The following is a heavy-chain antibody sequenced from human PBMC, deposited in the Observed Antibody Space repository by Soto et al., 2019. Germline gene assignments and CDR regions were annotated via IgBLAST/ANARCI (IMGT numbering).Heavy chain of an antibody. Sequence: EVQLLDSGGGLVQPGGSLRLSCAASGFIFSSYAMSWVRQAPGKGLEWVSAISGSAITTYYADSVKGRFTISRDNSKNTVYLQMNSLRAEDTAIYYCAKVIVARGGMDVWGRGTTVTVSS. D-gene: IGHD6-6*01. J-gene: IGHJ6*02. CDR1: GFIFSSYA. CDR2: ISGSAITT. CDR3: AKVIVARGGMDV. V-gene: IGHV3-23*01.